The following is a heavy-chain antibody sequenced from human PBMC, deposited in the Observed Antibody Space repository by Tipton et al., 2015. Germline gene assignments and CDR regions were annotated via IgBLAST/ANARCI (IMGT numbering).Heavy chain of an antibody. D-gene: IGHD5-18*01. CDR1: GFTFGVYA. V-gene: IGHV3-23*01. Sequence: SLRLSCAASGFTFGVYAMTWVRQAPGKGLEWVSAISGTGGSTYYADAVKGRFTVSRDKSKNTLFLQMNTLSAEDTAVYYCAKLDTTMVTAFDHWGQGTLVTVSS. J-gene: IGHJ4*02. CDR3: AKLDTTMVTAFDH. CDR2: ISGTGGST.